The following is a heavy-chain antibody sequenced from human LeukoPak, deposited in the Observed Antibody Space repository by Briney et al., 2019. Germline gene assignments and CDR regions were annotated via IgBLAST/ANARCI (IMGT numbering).Heavy chain of an antibody. D-gene: IGHD3-22*01. Sequence: ASVEVSCKASGYTFTSYYMHWVRQAPGQGLEWMGIINPSGGSTSYAQKFQGRVTMTRDTSTSTVYMELSSLRSEDTAVYYCAAEYYYDSSGYSGNDAFDIWGQGAMVTVSS. CDR2: INPSGGST. V-gene: IGHV1-46*01. J-gene: IGHJ3*02. CDR3: AAEYYYDSSGYSGNDAFDI. CDR1: GYTFTSYY.